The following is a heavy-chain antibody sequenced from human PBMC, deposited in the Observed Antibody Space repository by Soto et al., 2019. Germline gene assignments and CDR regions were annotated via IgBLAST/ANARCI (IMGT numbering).Heavy chain of an antibody. J-gene: IGHJ6*02. CDR1: GGTFSSYA. Sequence: QVQLVQSGAEVKKPGSSVKVSCKASGGTFSSYAISWVRQAPGQGLEWMGGIIPIFGTANYAQKFQGRVTITADESTSTAYMEVSSMRSEDTAVYYCARDGVLRATLDVYDYYYCMDVWGQGTTVTVSS. CDR3: ARDGVLRATLDVYDYYYCMDV. D-gene: IGHD3-3*01. CDR2: IIPIFGTA. V-gene: IGHV1-69*01.